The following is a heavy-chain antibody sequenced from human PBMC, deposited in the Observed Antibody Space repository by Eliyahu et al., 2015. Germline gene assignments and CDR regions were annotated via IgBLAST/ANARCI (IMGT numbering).Heavy chain of an antibody. CDR3: ARRPWEHCIDY. CDR2: INHSGST. V-gene: IGHV4-34*01. CDR1: GGSFSGYY. J-gene: IGHJ4*02. D-gene: IGHD1-26*01. Sequence: QVQLQQWGAGLLKPSETLSLTCAVYGGSFSGYYWSWIRQPPGKGLEWIGEINHSGSTNYNPSLKSRVTISVDTSKNQFSLKLSSVTAADTAVYYCARRPWEHCIDYWGQGTLVTVSS.